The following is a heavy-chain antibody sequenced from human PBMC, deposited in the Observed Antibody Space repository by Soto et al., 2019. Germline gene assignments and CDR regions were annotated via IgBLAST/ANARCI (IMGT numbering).Heavy chain of an antibody. D-gene: IGHD2-15*01. V-gene: IGHV3-66*01. Sequence: EVHLVESGGGLVQPGGSLRLSCTASGFIVSDTYMNWVRQAPGKGLEWVSVISNRGDTHYADSVRGRLSLSRDIADNTLHLQVNNLRVEDTAVYYCAREPRYCRGGSCSITGDAFDIWGQGTMVTVSS. CDR3: AREPRYCRGGSCSITGDAFDI. CDR2: ISNRGDT. J-gene: IGHJ3*02. CDR1: GFIVSDTY.